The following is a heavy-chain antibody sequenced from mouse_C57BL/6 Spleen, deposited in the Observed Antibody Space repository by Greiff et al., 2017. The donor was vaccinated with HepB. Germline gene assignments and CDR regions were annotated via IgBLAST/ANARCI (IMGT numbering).Heavy chain of an antibody. CDR2: IYPRSGNT. D-gene: IGHD1-1*01. Sequence: QVQLQQSGAELARPGASVKLSCKASGYTFTSYGISWVKQRTGQGLEWIGEIYPRSGNTYYNEKFKGKATLTADNTSSTAYMELRSLTSGDSAVFFCTIYYVSRLAYWFAYWGQGTLVTVSA. CDR3: TIYYVSRLAYWFAY. V-gene: IGHV1-81*01. CDR1: GYTFTSYG. J-gene: IGHJ3*01.